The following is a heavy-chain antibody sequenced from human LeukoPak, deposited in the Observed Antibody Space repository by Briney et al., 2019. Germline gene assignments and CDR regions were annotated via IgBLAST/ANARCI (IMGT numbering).Heavy chain of an antibody. V-gene: IGHV3-13*01. D-gene: IGHD3-10*01. CDR2: IGTAGDT. Sequence: GGSLRLSCAASGFTFSSYDMHWVRQATGKGLEWVSAIGTAGDTYYPGSVKGRFTISRENAKNSLYLQMNSLRAGDTAVYYCARGKYYYGSGSYYNFDSGYGMDVWGQGTTVTVSS. CDR1: GFTFSSYD. CDR3: ARGKYYYGSGSYYNFDSGYGMDV. J-gene: IGHJ6*02.